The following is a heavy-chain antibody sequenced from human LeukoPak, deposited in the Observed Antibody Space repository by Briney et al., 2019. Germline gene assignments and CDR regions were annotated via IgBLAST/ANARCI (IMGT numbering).Heavy chain of an antibody. V-gene: IGHV3-33*01. Sequence: GGSLRLSCAASGFIFRNFGMHWVRQAPGKRLEWVAVIWYDGSNKYYADSVKGRFTTSRDNSKNMLFLQMNSLRAEDTAVYYCARDRSGLHYFDYWGQGTLVTVSS. CDR1: GFIFRNFG. CDR3: ARDRSGLHYFDY. J-gene: IGHJ4*02. CDR2: IWYDGSNK. D-gene: IGHD5-12*01.